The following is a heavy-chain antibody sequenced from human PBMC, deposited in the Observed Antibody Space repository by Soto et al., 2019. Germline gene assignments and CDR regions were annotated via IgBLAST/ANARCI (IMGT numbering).Heavy chain of an antibody. CDR2: IRAYNGYT. CDR1: GYTFTSYG. D-gene: IGHD6-19*01. V-gene: IGHV1-18*04. CDR3: ARASDGYRSGWYVGYFNY. Sequence: ASVKVSCKASGYTFTSYGISWVRQAPGQGLEWMGWIRAYNGYTNYAQKFQGRVTITADTSTSTAYMELRSLISDDTAVYYCARASDGYRSGWYVGYFNYWGQGTLVTVSS. J-gene: IGHJ4*02.